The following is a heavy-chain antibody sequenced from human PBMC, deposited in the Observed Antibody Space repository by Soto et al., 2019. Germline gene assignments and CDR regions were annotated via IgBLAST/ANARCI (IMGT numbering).Heavy chain of an antibody. J-gene: IGHJ4*02. CDR1: GFTFRGYA. CDR2: ISGSGDST. D-gene: IGHD2-21*01. V-gene: IGHV3-23*01. CDR3: AKAYGASHSPFDC. Sequence: EEQLLESGGGLAQPGGSLRLSCAASGFTFRGYATSWVRQAPGTGPEWVSSISGSGDSTYHANSVKGRFIIFRDNSKNTLYLEINSLSAEDTAVYYCAKAYGASHSPFDCWGQGTLVAVSS.